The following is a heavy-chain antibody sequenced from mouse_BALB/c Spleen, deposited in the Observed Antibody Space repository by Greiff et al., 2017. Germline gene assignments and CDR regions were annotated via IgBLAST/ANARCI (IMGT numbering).Heavy chain of an antibody. V-gene: IGHV3-2*02. CDR3: ARGYGNPFDY. D-gene: IGHD2-10*02. CDR2: ISYSGST. Sequence: EVKLLESGPGLVKPSQSLSLTCTVTGYSITSDYAWNWIRQFPGNKLEWMGYISYSGSTSYNPSLKSRISITRDTSKNQFFLQLNSVTTEDTATYYCARGYGNPFDYWGQGTTLTVSS. CDR1: GYSITSDYA. J-gene: IGHJ2*01.